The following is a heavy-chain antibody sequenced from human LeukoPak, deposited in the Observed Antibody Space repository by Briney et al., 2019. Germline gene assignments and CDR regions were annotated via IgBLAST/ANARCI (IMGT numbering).Heavy chain of an antibody. V-gene: IGHV2-5*01. CDR1: GFSLSTSGVG. D-gene: IGHD6-6*01. CDR2: IYWNDDK. CDR3: AHGRGIAARPYYFDY. Sequence: KESGPTLVKPTQTLTLTCTFSGFSLSTSGVGVGWIRQPPGKALEWLALIYWNDDKRYSPSLKSRLTITKDTSKNQVVLTMTNMDPVDTATYYCAHGRGIAARPYYFDYWGQGTLVTVSS. J-gene: IGHJ4*02.